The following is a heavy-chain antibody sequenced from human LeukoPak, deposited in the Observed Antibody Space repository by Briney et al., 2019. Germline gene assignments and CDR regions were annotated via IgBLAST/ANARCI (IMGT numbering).Heavy chain of an antibody. V-gene: IGHV4-39*07. CDR2: IYYSGST. J-gene: IGHJ6*03. Sequence: SETLSLTCTVSGGSISSSSYYWGCIRQPPGKRLECIGSIYYSGSTYYNPPFQGQVTVSADTSSSTAYLQWSSLKASDTAIYYCVRVTEAYYDFWSGAPRKHYIDVWGTGTTVTVSS. CDR1: GGSISSSSYY. D-gene: IGHD3-3*01. CDR3: VRVTEAYYDFWSGAPRKHYIDV.